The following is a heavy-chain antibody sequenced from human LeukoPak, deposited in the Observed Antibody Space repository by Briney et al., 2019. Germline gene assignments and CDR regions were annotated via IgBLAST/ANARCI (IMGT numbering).Heavy chain of an antibody. V-gene: IGHV6-1*01. Sequence: SHTLSLTCAISGDSVSSNSAAWRWIRQSPSRGLEWLGRTYYRSKWFNDYAVSVKSRIIINPDTSKNQFSLQLNSVTPEDTAIYYCAKLGDSSTWGQGTLVSVSS. CDR1: GDSVSSNSAA. D-gene: IGHD6-19*01. CDR3: AKLGDSST. J-gene: IGHJ4*02. CDR2: TYYRSKWFN.